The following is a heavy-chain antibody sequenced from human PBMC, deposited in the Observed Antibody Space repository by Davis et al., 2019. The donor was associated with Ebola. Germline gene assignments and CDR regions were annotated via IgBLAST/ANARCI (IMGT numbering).Heavy chain of an antibody. CDR3: ARQWGVAMDYFDY. V-gene: IGHV4-39*01. Sequence: SETLSLTCTVSGGSISSTTYYWGWIRQPPGKGLEWIGSMRYSGTTYYTASLTSRATISVDTSKNQFSLRLTSVTAADTAVYYCARQWGVAMDYFDYWGQGTLVTVSS. D-gene: IGHD3-16*01. CDR1: GGSISSTTYY. CDR2: MRYSGTT. J-gene: IGHJ4*02.